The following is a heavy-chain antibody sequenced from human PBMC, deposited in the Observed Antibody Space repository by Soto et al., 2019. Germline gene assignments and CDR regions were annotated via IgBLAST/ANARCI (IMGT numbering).Heavy chain of an antibody. CDR2: ISYSGST. CDR3: AREGYSSGYYYYYARDV. J-gene: IGHJ6*02. CDR1: GGSISSSSYF. Sequence: PSETLSLTCTVSGGSISSSSYFWGWIRQPPGKGLEWSGYISYSGSTNYNPSLKSRVTISVDTSKNQFSLKLRSVTAADTAVYYCAREGYSSGYYYYYARDVWGQGTTVTSP. D-gene: IGHD3-22*01. V-gene: IGHV4-61*01.